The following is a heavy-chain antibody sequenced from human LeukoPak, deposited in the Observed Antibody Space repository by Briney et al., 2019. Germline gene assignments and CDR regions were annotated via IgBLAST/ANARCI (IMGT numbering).Heavy chain of an antibody. J-gene: IGHJ4*02. D-gene: IGHD1-26*01. CDR3: ARVGSGSFDC. CDR2: NSYSGIT. V-gene: IGHV4-59*01. Sequence: PSETLSLTCTVSGGSISSYYWSWIRQPPGKGLEWIGYNSYSGITNYNPSLKSRVTISVDTSKNHFSLNLSSVTAADTAVYYCARVGSGSFDCWGQGILAIVSS. CDR1: GGSISSYY.